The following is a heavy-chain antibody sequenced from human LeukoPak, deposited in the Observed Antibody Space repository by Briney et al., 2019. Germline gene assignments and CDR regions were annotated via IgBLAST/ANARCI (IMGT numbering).Heavy chain of an antibody. CDR3: ASGSRGIAAY. D-gene: IGHD6-13*01. V-gene: IGHV3-64*01. Sequence: GGSLRLSCAASGFTFSSYAMHWVRHAPGKGLEYVSAISSNGGSTYYANSVKGRFTISRDNSKNTLYLQMGSLRAEDMAVYYCASGSRGIAAYWGQGTLVTVSS. CDR2: ISSNGGST. CDR1: GFTFSSYA. J-gene: IGHJ4*02.